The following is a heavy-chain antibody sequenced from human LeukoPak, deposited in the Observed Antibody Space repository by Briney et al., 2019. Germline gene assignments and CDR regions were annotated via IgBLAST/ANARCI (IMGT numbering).Heavy chain of an antibody. CDR3: ARGSSSWEY. CDR2: IKQDGSEK. CDR1: GFTINYFW. Sequence: GGSLRLSCAASGFTINYFWMTWVRQAPGKGLEWVANIKQDGSEKYYVDSVKGRFTISRDNAKNSLYLQMNSLRAEDTAVYYCARGSSSWEYWGQGTLVTVSS. V-gene: IGHV3-7*01. J-gene: IGHJ4*02. D-gene: IGHD6-6*01.